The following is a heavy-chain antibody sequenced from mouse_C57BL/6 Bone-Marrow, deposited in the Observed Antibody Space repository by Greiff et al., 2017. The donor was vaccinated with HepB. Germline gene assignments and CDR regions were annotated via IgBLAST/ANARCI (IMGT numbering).Heavy chain of an antibody. J-gene: IGHJ2*01. V-gene: IGHV1-42*01. CDR2: INPSTGGT. Sequence: EVQLQESGPELVKPGASVKISCKASGYSFTGYYMNWVKQSPEKSLEWIGEINPSTGGTTYNQKFKAKATLTVDKSSSTAYMQLKSLTSEDSAVYYCARLRRDYWGQGTTLTVSS. CDR3: ARLRRDY. D-gene: IGHD2-12*01. CDR1: GYSFTGYY.